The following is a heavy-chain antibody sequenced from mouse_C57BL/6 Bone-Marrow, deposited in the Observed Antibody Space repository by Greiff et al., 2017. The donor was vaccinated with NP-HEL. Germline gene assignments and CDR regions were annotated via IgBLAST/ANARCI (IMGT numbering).Heavy chain of an antibody. CDR1: GYSITSGYY. J-gene: IGHJ1*03. CDR3: ARGPVVAPYWYFDV. V-gene: IGHV3-6*01. CDR2: ISYDGSN. Sequence: EVQLVESGPGLVKPSQSLSLTCSVTGYSITSGYYWNWIRQFPGNKLEWMGYISYDGSNNYNPSLKNRISITRDTSKNQFFLKLNSVTTEDTATYYCARGPVVAPYWYFDVWGTGTTVTVSS. D-gene: IGHD1-1*01.